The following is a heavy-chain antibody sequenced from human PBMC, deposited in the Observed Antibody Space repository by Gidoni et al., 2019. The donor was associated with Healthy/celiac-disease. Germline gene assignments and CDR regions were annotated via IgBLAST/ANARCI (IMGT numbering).Heavy chain of an antibody. D-gene: IGHD5-12*01. CDR1: GGPFSSYA. V-gene: IGHV1-69*09. J-gene: IGHJ6*03. Sequence: QVQLVQSGAEVKKPGSSVKVSCKASGGPFSSYAISWVRPAPGHGLEWMGRIIPILGIANYEQKFQGRVTITADKSTSTAYMELSSLRSEDTAVYYCAREGDQLGYSGYDFNLRRPAYYYYYMDVWGKGTTVTVSS. CDR3: AREGDQLGYSGYDFNLRRPAYYYYYMDV. CDR2: IIPILGIA.